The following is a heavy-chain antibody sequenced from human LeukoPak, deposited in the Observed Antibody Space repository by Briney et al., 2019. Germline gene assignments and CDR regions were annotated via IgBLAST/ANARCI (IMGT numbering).Heavy chain of an antibody. CDR1: GFTFTTYW. D-gene: IGHD3-10*01. V-gene: IGHV3-7*01. CDR2: IKQDGKEK. J-gene: IGHJ4*02. Sequence: GESLRLSCAASGFTFTTYWMSWVRQAPGKGLEWVAHIKQDGKEKYYVDSVKGRFTISRDNAKNSLYLQMNSLRVEDTAVYYCAKVAKYYYGSETYYFFEHWGQGTPVTASS. CDR3: AKVAKYYYGSETYYFFEH.